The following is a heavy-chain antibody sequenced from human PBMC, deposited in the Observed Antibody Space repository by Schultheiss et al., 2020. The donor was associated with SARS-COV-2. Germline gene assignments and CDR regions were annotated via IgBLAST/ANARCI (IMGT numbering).Heavy chain of an antibody. D-gene: IGHD2-2*01. CDR3: ARTYCTTPRCYTTKGHYVMDV. J-gene: IGHJ6*02. Sequence: ASVKVSCRASGYTFTGYYIHWVRQAPGQGLEWMGWINPNSGGTKYAQKFQGRVTVTRDTSISTAYMELSRLRSDDTAVYFCARTYCTTPRCYTTKGHYVMDVWGQGTTVTVSS. CDR1: GYTFTGYY. CDR2: INPNSGGT. V-gene: IGHV1-2*02.